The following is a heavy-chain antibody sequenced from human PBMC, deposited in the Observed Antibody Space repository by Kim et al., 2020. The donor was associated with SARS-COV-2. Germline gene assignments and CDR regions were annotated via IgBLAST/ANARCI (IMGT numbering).Heavy chain of an antibody. Sequence: GGSLRLSCAASGFTFDDYGMSWVRQAPGKGLEWVSGIQWNGGSTGYADSVKGRFTISRDNAKNSLYLQMNSLRAEDTALYHCARGGAAAPLTLIYYYYYIDVWGTGTGVTVSS. V-gene: IGHV3-20*01. CDR2: IQWNGGST. CDR1: GFTFDDYG. CDR3: ARGGAAAPLTLIYYYYYIDV. D-gene: IGHD6-13*01. J-gene: IGHJ6*03.